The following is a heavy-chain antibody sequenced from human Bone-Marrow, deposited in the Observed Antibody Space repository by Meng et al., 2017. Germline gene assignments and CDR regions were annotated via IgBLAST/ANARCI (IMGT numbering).Heavy chain of an antibody. CDR3: ARGLVLRYFDWLLGGPPDY. V-gene: IGHV4-34*01. CDR1: GGSFSGYY. J-gene: IGHJ4*02. Sequence: GSLRLSCAVYGGSFSGYYWSWIRQPPGKGLEWIGEINHSGSTNYNPPLKSRVTISVDTSKNQFSLKLSSVTAADTAVYYCARGLVLRYFDWLLGGPPDYWGQGTLVTVSS. CDR2: INHSGST. D-gene: IGHD3-9*01.